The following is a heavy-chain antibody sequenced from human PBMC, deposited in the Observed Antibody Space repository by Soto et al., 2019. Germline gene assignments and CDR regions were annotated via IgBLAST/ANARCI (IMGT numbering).Heavy chain of an antibody. CDR2: ISYDGSNK. CDR3: AKIGSSGYYYYMDV. D-gene: IGHD3-10*01. CDR1: GFTFSSYG. Sequence: QVQLVESGGGVVQPERSLRLSCAASGFTFSSYGMLWVRQAPGKGLEWVAVISYDGSNKYYADSVKGRFTISRDNSKNTLYLQMNGLRAEDTAVYYCAKIGSSGYYYYMDVWGKGTTVTVSS. V-gene: IGHV3-30*18. J-gene: IGHJ6*03.